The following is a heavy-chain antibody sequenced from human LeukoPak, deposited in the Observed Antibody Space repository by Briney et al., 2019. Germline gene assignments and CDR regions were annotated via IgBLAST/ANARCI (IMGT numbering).Heavy chain of an antibody. CDR1: GYTFTGYY. D-gene: IGHD6-19*01. Sequence: ASVKVSCKASGYTFTGYYMHWVRQAPGQGLEWMGWINPDSGGTNSAQKFQGRVTMTRDTSISTAYMELSRLRSDDTAVYYCARLGASSGWDCFDYWGQGTLVTVSS. J-gene: IGHJ4*02. CDR2: INPDSGGT. V-gene: IGHV1-2*02. CDR3: ARLGASSGWDCFDY.